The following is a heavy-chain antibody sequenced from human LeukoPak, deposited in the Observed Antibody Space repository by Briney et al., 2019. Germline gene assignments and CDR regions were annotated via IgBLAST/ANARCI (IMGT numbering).Heavy chain of an antibody. J-gene: IGHJ3*02. Sequence: ASVTVSCTASGSTFTSYGISWVRQAPGQGLEWMGWISAYNGNTNYAQKPQGRVTVTTDTSTTTAYMELRSLRSDDTAVYYCARDPRTYYDILTGYDAFDIWGQGTMVTVSS. CDR3: ARDPRTYYDILTGYDAFDI. CDR1: GSTFTSYG. V-gene: IGHV1-18*01. D-gene: IGHD3-9*01. CDR2: ISAYNGNT.